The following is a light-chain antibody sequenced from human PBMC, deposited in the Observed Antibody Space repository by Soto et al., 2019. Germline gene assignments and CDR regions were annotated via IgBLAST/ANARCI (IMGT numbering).Light chain of an antibody. CDR2: GAS. Sequence: EIVMTQSPATLAVSPGERATLSCRARQSISSNLAWYQQKPGQAPRLLIYGASTRAIGIPARFSGSGSGTEFTLTISSLQSEDFAVYYCQQYNNWPRTFGQGTKVEI. V-gene: IGKV3-15*01. CDR3: QQYNNWPRT. CDR1: QSISSN. J-gene: IGKJ1*01.